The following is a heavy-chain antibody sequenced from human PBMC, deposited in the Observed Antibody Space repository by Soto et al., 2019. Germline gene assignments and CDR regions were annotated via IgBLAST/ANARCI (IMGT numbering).Heavy chain of an antibody. CDR1: GGPFGSDA. Sequence: SVKVSCKASGGPFGSDAITWVRQAPGQGLEWVGRIIPIFGTTNYAQNLQGRVTISADKSTLTSYMELHSLTSDDTALYYCARDRTDSGYYTNWLDPWGQGTQVTVSS. D-gene: IGHD3-22*01. V-gene: IGHV1-69*06. CDR3: ARDRTDSGYYTNWLDP. J-gene: IGHJ5*02. CDR2: IIPIFGTT.